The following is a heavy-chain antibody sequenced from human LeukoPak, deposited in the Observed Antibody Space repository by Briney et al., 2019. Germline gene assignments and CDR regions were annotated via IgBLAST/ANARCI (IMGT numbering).Heavy chain of an antibody. CDR1: GFTFSSYA. D-gene: IGHD3-16*01. CDR3: ARGAYDYVWGSYEELDY. J-gene: IGHJ4*02. CDR2: ISYDGSNK. Sequence: GSLRLSFAASGFTFSSYAMHWVRPAPGKGLEWVAGISYDGSNKYYADSVKGRFTISRDNSKNTLYLQMNSLRAEDTAVYYCARGAYDYVWGSYEELDYWGQGTLATVSS. V-gene: IGHV3-30*01.